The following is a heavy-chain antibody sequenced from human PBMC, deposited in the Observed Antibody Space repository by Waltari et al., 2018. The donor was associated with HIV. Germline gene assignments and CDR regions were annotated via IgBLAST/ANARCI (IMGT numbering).Heavy chain of an antibody. CDR1: GSTFTGYY. Sequence: QVQLLQSGAEVKKPGASVKVPCKASGSTFTGYYMHWMRQAPGQGLEWMGWINPNSGGTNYAQKFQGRVTMTRDTSISTAYMELSRLRSDDTAVYYCARGWNRLTGTLEYWGQGTLVTVSS. V-gene: IGHV1-2*02. CDR3: ARGWNRLTGTLEY. CDR2: INPNSGGT. J-gene: IGHJ4*02. D-gene: IGHD1-7*01.